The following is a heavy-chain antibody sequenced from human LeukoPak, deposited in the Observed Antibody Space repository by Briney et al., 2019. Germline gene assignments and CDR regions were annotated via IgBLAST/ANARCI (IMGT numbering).Heavy chain of an antibody. Sequence: ASVKVSCKASGGTFSSYAISWVRHAPGQGLEWMGGIIPIFGTANYAQKFQGRVTITADESTSTAYMELSSLRSEDTAVYYCARDGRTVGYFDYWGQGTLVTVSS. J-gene: IGHJ4*02. CDR1: GGTFSSYA. CDR3: ARDGRTVGYFDY. D-gene: IGHD1-14*01. V-gene: IGHV1-69*13. CDR2: IIPIFGTA.